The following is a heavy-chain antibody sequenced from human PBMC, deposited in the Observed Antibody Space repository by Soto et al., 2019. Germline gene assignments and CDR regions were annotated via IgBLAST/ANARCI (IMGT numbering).Heavy chain of an antibody. J-gene: IGHJ4*02. Sequence: EVQLVESGGGLVQPGGSLRLSCVASGFTFSTDSMNWVRQAPGKGLEWVAHISTSGATRYYADSVKGRFTISRDNAKTSLYLQMDSLRNEDPAVYSCASFFGGGFDYWAQGTLVTVS. CDR3: ASFFGGGFDY. V-gene: IGHV3-48*02. CDR1: GFTFSTDS. CDR2: ISTSGATR. D-gene: IGHD2-15*01.